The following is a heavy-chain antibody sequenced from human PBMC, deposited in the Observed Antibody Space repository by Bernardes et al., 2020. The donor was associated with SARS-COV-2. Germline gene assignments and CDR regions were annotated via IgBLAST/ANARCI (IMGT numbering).Heavy chain of an antibody. J-gene: IGHJ4*02. Sequence: GGSLRLSCAASGFTFSTSALHWVRQAPGKGLEWVAIISYDGTTKYNTDSMKGRFTISRDNSKNTLFLQMNSLTTEDTAVYYCAREWEDYTSSLFDFWGQGTLVTVS. D-gene: IGHD1-26*01. CDR2: ISYDGTTK. CDR3: AREWEDYTSSLFDF. CDR1: GFTFSTSA. V-gene: IGHV3-30-3*01.